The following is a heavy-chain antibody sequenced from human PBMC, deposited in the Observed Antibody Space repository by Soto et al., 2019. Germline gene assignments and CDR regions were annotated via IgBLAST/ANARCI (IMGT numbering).Heavy chain of an antibody. J-gene: IGHJ3*02. CDR3: AHIRAFITIFGVVMFDAFDI. CDR2: IYWDDDK. Sequence: SGPTLVNPTQTLTLTCTFSGFSLSTSGVGVGWIRQPPGKALEWLALIYWDDDKRYSPSLKSRLTITKDTSKNQVVLTMTNMEPVDTATNYCAHIRAFITIFGVVMFDAFDIWGQGTMVTVSS. D-gene: IGHD3-3*01. V-gene: IGHV2-5*02. CDR1: GFSLSTSGVG.